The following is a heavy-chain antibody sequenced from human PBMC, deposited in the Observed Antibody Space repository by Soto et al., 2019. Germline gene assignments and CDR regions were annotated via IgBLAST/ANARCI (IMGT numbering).Heavy chain of an antibody. CDR3: ARDGGVGATSYYGMDV. V-gene: IGHV4-4*07. Sequence: PSESLSLTCTVPVGSISSYYWSWIRQPAGKGLEWIGRIYTSGSTNYNPSLKSRVTMSVDTSKNQFSLKLSSVTAADTAVYYCARDGGVGATSYYGMDVWGQGTTVTVSS. J-gene: IGHJ6*02. D-gene: IGHD1-26*01. CDR2: IYTSGST. CDR1: VGSISSYY.